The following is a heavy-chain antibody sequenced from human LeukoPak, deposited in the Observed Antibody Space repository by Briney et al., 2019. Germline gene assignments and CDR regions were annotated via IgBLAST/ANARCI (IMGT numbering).Heavy chain of an antibody. CDR2: VDLNGGRT. J-gene: IGHJ4*02. V-gene: IGHV3-20*04. D-gene: IGHD3-10*01. CDR3: ARLFNFYGSGTYYPFDS. CDR1: GFTFPDYG. Sequence: GGSLRLSCAASGFTFPDYGMSWVRLAPGKGLEWVSGVDLNGGRTHYADSVKGRFTISRDNAKNSLYLQMHTLRAEDTALYYCARLFNFYGSGTYYPFDSWGQGALVTVSS.